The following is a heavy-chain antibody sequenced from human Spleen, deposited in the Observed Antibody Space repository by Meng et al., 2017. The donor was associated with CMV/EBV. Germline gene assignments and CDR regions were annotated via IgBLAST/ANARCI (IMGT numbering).Heavy chain of an antibody. Sequence: GGSLRLSCAASGFTFSSYWMSWVRQAPGKGLEWVANIKQDGSEKYYVDSVKGRFTISRDNAKNSLYLQMNSLRSEDTAVYYCARDFAGTTPSDYYYYGMDVWGQGPTVTVSS. CDR2: IKQDGSEK. D-gene: IGHD1-1*01. J-gene: IGHJ6*02. V-gene: IGHV3-7*01. CDR3: ARDFAGTTPSDYYYYGMDV. CDR1: GFTFSSYW.